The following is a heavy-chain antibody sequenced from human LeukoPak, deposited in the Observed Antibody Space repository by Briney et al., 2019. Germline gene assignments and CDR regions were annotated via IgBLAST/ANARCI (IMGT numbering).Heavy chain of an antibody. D-gene: IGHD3-16*02. CDR2: IIGNAAVK. Sequence: GGSLRLSCTASGFSFRTSAMNWVRQAPGKGLERVSVIIGNAAVKAYADSEKDRFTISRDNSKITRYLQLKSLTVEDTAVYWCVKDRVPDGRYSVDYWGQGTLVTVSS. J-gene: IGHJ4*02. V-gene: IGHV3-23*01. CDR1: GFSFRTSA. CDR3: VKDRVPDGRYSVDY.